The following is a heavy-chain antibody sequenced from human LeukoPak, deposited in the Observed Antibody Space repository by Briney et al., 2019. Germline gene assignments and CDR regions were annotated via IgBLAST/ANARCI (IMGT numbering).Heavy chain of an antibody. D-gene: IGHD5-18*01. Sequence: GGSLRLSCAASGFTFSSYSMNWVRQAPGKGLEWVSSISSSSSYIYYADSVKGRFTISRDNAKNSLYLQMNSLRAEDTAVYYCARDALDTAMVSRYYHYGMDVWGQGTTVTVSS. V-gene: IGHV3-21*01. J-gene: IGHJ6*02. CDR3: ARDALDTAMVSRYYHYGMDV. CDR1: GFTFSSYS. CDR2: ISSSSSYI.